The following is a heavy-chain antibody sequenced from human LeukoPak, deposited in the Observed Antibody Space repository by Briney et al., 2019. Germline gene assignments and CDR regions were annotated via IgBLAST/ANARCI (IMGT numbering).Heavy chain of an antibody. V-gene: IGHV3-48*01. CDR2: ISSSSSTI. CDR1: GFTFSSYS. J-gene: IGHJ3*01. D-gene: IGHD5-24*01. CDR3: ARDAGRDGYTYSPFDF. Sequence: PGGSLRLSCAASGFTFSSYSMNWVRQASGKGLEWISYISSSSSTIYYAGSVKGRFTVSRDNAKNSLYLQMNSLRAEDTAVYYCARDAGRDGYTYSPFDFWGQGTMVTVSS.